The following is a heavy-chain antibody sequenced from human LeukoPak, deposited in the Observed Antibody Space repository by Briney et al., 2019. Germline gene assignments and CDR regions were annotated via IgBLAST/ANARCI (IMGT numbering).Heavy chain of an antibody. CDR1: GGSFSGYY. Sequence: PSETLSLTCAVYGGSFSGYYWSWIRQPPGKGLEWIGEINHSGSTNYNPSLKSRVTISVDTSKNQFSLKLSSVTAADTAVYYCARVSSPPNKKGAFDIWGQGTMVTVSS. V-gene: IGHV4-34*01. CDR2: INHSGST. J-gene: IGHJ3*02. D-gene: IGHD2/OR15-2a*01. CDR3: ARVSSPPNKKGAFDI.